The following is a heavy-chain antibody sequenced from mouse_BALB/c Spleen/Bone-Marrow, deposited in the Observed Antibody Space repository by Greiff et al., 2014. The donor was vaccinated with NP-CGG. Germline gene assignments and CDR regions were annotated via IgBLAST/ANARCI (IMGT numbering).Heavy chain of an antibody. J-gene: IGHJ3*01. Sequence: VQLQQPGAELVKPGASVKLPCTASGFNIKDTYMHWVKQRPEQGLEWIGRIDPANGNTKYDPKFQGKATITADTSSNTAYLQLSSLTSEGTAVYYCAIYYYGSSGFAYWGQGTLVTVSA. CDR3: AIYYYGSSGFAY. CDR1: GFNIKDTY. CDR2: IDPANGNT. V-gene: IGHV14-3*02. D-gene: IGHD1-1*01.